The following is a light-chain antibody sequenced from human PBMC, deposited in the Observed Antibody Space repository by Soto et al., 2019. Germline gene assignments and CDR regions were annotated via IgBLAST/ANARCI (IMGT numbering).Light chain of an antibody. CDR3: QQRSNWPPGFT. J-gene: IGKJ3*01. Sequence: EIVLTQSPATLSLSPGERATLSCRASQSVSSYLAWYQQKPGQAPRLLIYDASNRATGIPARFSGSGSGTDFTLTISSLAPEDFAVYYCQQRSNWPPGFTFGPGPKVDIK. CDR1: QSVSSY. CDR2: DAS. V-gene: IGKV3-11*01.